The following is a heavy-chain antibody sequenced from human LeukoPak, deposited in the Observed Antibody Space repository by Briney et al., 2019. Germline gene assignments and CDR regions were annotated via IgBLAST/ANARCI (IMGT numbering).Heavy chain of an antibody. CDR2: IYYSVST. J-gene: IGHJ6*03. CDR3: ARLRGYCSNGVCFNYYMDV. V-gene: IGHV4-39*01. Sequence: SETLSLTCTVSGGSISSSSYYWAWIRQPPGKGLEGIGSIYYSVSTYYNPALKSRVSISVDTSKHQFSLKLSSATAADTAVHYCARLRGYCSNGVCFNYYMDVWGKGTTVTVSS. CDR1: GGSISSSSYY. D-gene: IGHD2-8*01.